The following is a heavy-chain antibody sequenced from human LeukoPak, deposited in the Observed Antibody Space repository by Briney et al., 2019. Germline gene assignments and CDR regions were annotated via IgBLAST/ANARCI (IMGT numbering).Heavy chain of an antibody. CDR1: GFTFSDYY. CDR3: AREAYDILTGYRSYWYFDL. J-gene: IGHJ2*01. D-gene: IGHD3-9*01. V-gene: IGHV3-11*05. Sequence: GGSLRLSCAPSGFTFSDYYMSWIRQAPEKGLEWVSYISSSSLYINYADSVKGRFTISRDNAKNSLYLQMNSRRAEDTAVYYCAREAYDILTGYRSYWYFDLWGRGTLVTVSS. CDR2: ISSSSLYI.